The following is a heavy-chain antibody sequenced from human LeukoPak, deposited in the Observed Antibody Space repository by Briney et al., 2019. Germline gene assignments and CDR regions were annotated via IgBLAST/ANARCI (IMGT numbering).Heavy chain of an antibody. V-gene: IGHV3-23*01. CDR2: ISGSGGST. Sequence: GGSLRLSCAASGFTFSSYAMSWVRQAPGKGLEWVSAISGSGGSTYYADSVKGRFTIPRDNSENTLYLQMNSLRAEDTAVYYCAKVAASPWGGYWGQGTLVTVSS. J-gene: IGHJ4*02. D-gene: IGHD6-13*01. CDR3: AKVAASPWGGY. CDR1: GFTFSSYA.